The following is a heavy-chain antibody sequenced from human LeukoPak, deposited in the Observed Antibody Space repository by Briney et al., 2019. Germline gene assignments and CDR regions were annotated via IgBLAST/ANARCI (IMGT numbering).Heavy chain of an antibody. Sequence: GGSLRLSCAASGFNFSTYWMTWVRQVPGKVLELVANIKEDGSEIYYVDAVKGRFSISRDNAKTSLYLQMKNLSVADTAVYYCVTDQTGRHPYFFDYWGQGTLVTVSS. J-gene: IGHJ4*02. CDR3: VTDQTGRHPYFFDY. D-gene: IGHD3-10*01. CDR2: IKEDGSEI. CDR1: GFNFSTYW. V-gene: IGHV3-7*01.